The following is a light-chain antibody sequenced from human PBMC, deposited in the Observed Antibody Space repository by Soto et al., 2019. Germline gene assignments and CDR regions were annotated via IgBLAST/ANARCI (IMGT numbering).Light chain of an antibody. V-gene: IGKV1-5*03. J-gene: IGKJ1*01. Sequence: DLQMTQSPSTLSASVGDRVTITCRSSQSISSWLAWYRQKPGKAPKLLIYKASSLESGVPSRFSGSGSGTEFTLTISSLQPDDFATYYCQQYNSYQWTFGQGTKVDIK. CDR1: QSISSW. CDR2: KAS. CDR3: QQYNSYQWT.